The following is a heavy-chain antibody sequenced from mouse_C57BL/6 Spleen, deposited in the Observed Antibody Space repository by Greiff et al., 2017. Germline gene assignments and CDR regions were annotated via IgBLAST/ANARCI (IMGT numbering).Heavy chain of an antibody. CDR3: AKRDGSSSYWYFDV. V-gene: IGHV2-5*01. J-gene: IGHJ1*03. CDR1: GFSLTSSG. CDR2: IWRGGST. Sequence: QVQLQQSGPGLVQPSQSLSITCTVSGFSLTSSGVHWVRQSPGKGLEWLGVIWRGGSTDYNAAFMSRLSITKDNSKSQVFFKMNSLQADDTAIYYCAKRDGSSSYWYFDVWGTGTTVTVSS. D-gene: IGHD1-1*01.